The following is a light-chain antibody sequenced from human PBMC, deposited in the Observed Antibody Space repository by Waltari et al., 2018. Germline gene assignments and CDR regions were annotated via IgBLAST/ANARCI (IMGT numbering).Light chain of an antibody. V-gene: IGKV3-20*01. Sequence: EVVLTQSPGTLSLSPGARVTLSCRASQSVSGSSLAWYQQKPGQAPSLLIYDVSSRATGIPDRFSGSGAGTDFTLTISRLEPEDFAVYYCQQYGSSPSMYTFGQGTKLEIK. J-gene: IGKJ2*01. CDR2: DVS. CDR3: QQYGSSPSMYT. CDR1: QSVSGSS.